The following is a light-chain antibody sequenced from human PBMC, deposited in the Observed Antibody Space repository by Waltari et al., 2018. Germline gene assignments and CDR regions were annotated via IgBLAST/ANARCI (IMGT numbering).Light chain of an antibody. CDR3: ATWDGSLTAWV. Sequence: QSVLTPPPSASGTPGQRVTISCSGRPSNIARHYVYWYQQFPGTAPKRLVYMNNERPSGVPDRISGSKSGTSASLAISGLRSEDEADYYCATWDGSLTAWVFGGGTKVTVL. CDR2: MNN. CDR1: PSNIARHY. V-gene: IGLV1-47*01. J-gene: IGLJ3*02.